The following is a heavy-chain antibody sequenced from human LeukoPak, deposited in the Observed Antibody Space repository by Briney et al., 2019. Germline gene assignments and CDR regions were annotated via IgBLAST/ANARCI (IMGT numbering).Heavy chain of an antibody. CDR3: ARALYALGDSSSWYYYYYYMDV. Sequence: ASVKVSCKASGNTFTDYYMHWVRQATGQGLEWMGWMNPNSGNTGYAQKFQGRVTMTRNTSISTAYMELSSLRSEDTAVYYCARALYALGDSSSWYYYYYYMDVWGKGTTVTVSS. CDR2: MNPNSGNT. J-gene: IGHJ6*03. V-gene: IGHV1-8*02. D-gene: IGHD6-13*01. CDR1: GNTFTDYY.